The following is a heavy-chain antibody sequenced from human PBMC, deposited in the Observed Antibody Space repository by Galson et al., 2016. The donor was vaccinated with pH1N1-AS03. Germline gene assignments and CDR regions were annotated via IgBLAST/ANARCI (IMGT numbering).Heavy chain of an antibody. CDR1: GFTISNFG. J-gene: IGHJ4*02. CDR2: ISFDGTNK. CDR3: ATDFNYDFWSGYSFY. D-gene: IGHD3/OR15-3a*01. Sequence: SLRLSCAASGFTISNFGMLWVRQAPGQGLEWVAIISFDGTNKYYADSVKGRFSISRDNSKNTLFLQMSALRAEDTAVYYWATDFNYDFWSGYSFYGGQGALVTVSS. V-gene: IGHV3-30*03.